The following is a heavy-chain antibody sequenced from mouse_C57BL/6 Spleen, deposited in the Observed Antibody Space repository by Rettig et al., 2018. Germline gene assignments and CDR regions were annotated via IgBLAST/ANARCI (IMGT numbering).Heavy chain of an antibody. CDR2: IYIGDGYT. V-gene: IGHV1-58*01. D-gene: IGHD2-12*01. J-gene: IGHJ3*01. CDR3: ARSHYSAWFAY. Sequence: GYIYIGDGYTEYNEKFRGKATLTSDTSSSTAYMQLSSLTSEDSAIYFCARSHYSAWFAYWGQGTLVTVSA.